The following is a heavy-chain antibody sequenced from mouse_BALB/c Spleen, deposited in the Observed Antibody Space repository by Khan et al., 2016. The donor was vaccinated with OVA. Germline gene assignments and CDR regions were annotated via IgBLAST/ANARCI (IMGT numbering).Heavy chain of an antibody. J-gene: IGHJ3*01. CDR3: VREGAYYRSDGWFAY. V-gene: IGHV1-4*01. D-gene: IGHD2-14*01. Sequence: VQLQESGAELARPGASVKMSCKASGYTFTTYTIHWVKQRPGQGMEWIGYIIPSNDYTNYNQKFKDRATLTADKSSSTAYMQLSRLPSEESAVYYCVREGAYYRSDGWFAYWGQGTLVTVSA. CDR2: IIPSNDYT. CDR1: GYTFTTYT.